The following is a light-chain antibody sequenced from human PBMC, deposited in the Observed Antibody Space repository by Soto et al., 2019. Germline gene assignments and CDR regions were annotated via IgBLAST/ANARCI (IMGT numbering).Light chain of an antibody. CDR1: QSVSGG. J-gene: IGKJ4*01. Sequence: DIQMTQSPSILSTSVGDRVTITCRASQSVSGGLAWDQQKPGKAPKLMIYRASSLRSGVPSRFSGSASGTEFTLTISGLQPDDFATYYCQQYDRYPLTFGGGTKVEI. CDR3: QQYDRYPLT. CDR2: RAS. V-gene: IGKV1-5*03.